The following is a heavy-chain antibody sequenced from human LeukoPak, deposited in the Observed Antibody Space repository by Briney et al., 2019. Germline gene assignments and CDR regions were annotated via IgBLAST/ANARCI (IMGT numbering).Heavy chain of an antibody. V-gene: IGHV3-53*01. CDR2: IYSGGGT. J-gene: IGHJ3*02. CDR3: ARAQQIMMTHASDI. CDR1: GFTVCTNY. Sequence: GGSLRLSCAASGFTVCTNYMSWVRQAPGKGLEWVSVIYSGGGTYYADSVKGRFTISRDNSKNTLYLQMNSLRTEDTAVYHCARAQQIMMTHASDIWGQGTMVTVSS. D-gene: IGHD3-16*01.